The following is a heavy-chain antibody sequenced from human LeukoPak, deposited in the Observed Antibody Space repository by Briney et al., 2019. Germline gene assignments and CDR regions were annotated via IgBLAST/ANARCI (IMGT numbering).Heavy chain of an antibody. V-gene: IGHV1-3*01. CDR1: GYMFTTYA. J-gene: IGHJ4*02. CDR2: INPGNGHT. CDR3: ARDTGDSGYLAY. Sequence: ASVKVSCKASGYMFTTYALHWVRRAPGQRLEWMGWINPGNGHTRYSQKLQGRVTITRDTSASTVDTELSSLRSEDTAVYYCARDTGDSGYLAYWGQGTLVTVSS. D-gene: IGHD3-22*01.